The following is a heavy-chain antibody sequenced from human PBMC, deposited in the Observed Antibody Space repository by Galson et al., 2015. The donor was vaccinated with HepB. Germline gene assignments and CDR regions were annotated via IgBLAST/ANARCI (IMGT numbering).Heavy chain of an antibody. Sequence: ETLSLTCAVYGGSFSGYYWSWIRQPPGKGLEWIGEINHSGSTNYNPSLKSRVTISVDTSKNQFSLKLSSVTAADTAVYYCARLPYYDFWSGYYGFDYWGQGTLVTVSS. J-gene: IGHJ4*02. V-gene: IGHV4-34*01. CDR3: ARLPYYDFWSGYYGFDY. CDR1: GGSFSGYY. D-gene: IGHD3-3*01. CDR2: INHSGST.